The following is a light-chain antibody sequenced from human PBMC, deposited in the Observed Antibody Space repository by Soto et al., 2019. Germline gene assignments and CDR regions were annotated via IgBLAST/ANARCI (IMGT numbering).Light chain of an antibody. J-gene: IGLJ1*01. V-gene: IGLV1-47*01. Sequence: QSVLTRPPSASGTPGQGVTISCSGSTSNIGSNYVYWYQQLPGTAPKLLIYRNNQRPSGVPDRFSGSKSGTSASLAISGPRSDDEADYFCATWDDSLNGFYVFGTGTKVTVL. CDR2: RNN. CDR3: ATWDDSLNGFYV. CDR1: TSNIGSNY.